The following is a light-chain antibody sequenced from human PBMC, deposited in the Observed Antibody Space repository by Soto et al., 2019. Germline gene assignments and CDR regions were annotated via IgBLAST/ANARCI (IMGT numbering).Light chain of an antibody. V-gene: IGKV1-39*01. J-gene: IGKJ5*01. CDR3: QQAYSFPIT. CDR1: QGIRNN. Sequence: DIQMTPSPSSLSASAGDRVTITCRASQGIRNNLNWYLQKPGKAPKLLIYAASSLQSGVPARFSGSGSGTDFTLSINSLQPEDFATYYCQQAYSFPITFGQGTRLEI. CDR2: AAS.